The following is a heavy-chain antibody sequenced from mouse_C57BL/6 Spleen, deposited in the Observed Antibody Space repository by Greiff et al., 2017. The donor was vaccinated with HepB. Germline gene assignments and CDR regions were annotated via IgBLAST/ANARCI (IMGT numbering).Heavy chain of an antibody. CDR3: ARQIYYGSSYVGRDAMDY. CDR1: GFSLTSYG. Sequence: VQGVESGPGLVAPSQSLSITCTVSGFSLTSYGVHWVRQPPGKGLEWLVVIWSDGSTTYNSALKSRLSISKDNSKSQVFLKMNSLQTDDTAMYYCARQIYYGSSYVGRDAMDYWGQGTSVTVSS. CDR2: IWSDGST. D-gene: IGHD1-1*01. J-gene: IGHJ4*01. V-gene: IGHV2-6-1*01.